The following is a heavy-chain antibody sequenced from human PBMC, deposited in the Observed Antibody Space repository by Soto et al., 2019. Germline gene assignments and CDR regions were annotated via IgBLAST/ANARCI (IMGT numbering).Heavy chain of an antibody. Sequence: PGGSLRLSCAASGFTFSNHAMHWVRQAPGKGLDWVAVISYDGNNKYYSGSVKGRFTISRDNSRNTLYLQMDSLGDEDAAVYYCGRDRNGVDAVRYYYYGMDVWGQGTTVTVSS. D-gene: IGHD3-3*01. V-gene: IGHV3-30*04. CDR1: GFTFSNHA. CDR2: ISYDGNNK. CDR3: GRDRNGVDAVRYYYYGMDV. J-gene: IGHJ6*02.